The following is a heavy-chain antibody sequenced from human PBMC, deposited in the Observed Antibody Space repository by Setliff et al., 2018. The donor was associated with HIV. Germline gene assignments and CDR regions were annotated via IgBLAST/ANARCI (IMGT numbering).Heavy chain of an antibody. CDR2: IYHSGST. Sequence: SETLSLTCAVSGYSISSGYYWGWIRQPPGKGLEWIGSIYHSGSTYYNPSLKSRVTMSADTSKNQFSLKLSSVTAADTAVYYCARHDCGGDCSINWFDPWGQGTLVTVSS. D-gene: IGHD2-21*02. J-gene: IGHJ5*02. CDR3: ARHDCGGDCSINWFDP. CDR1: GYSISSGYY. V-gene: IGHV4-38-2*01.